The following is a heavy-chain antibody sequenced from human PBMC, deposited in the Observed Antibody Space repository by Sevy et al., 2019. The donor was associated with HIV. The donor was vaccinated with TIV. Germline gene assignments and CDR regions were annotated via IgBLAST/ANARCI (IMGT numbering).Heavy chain of an antibody. CDR3: VKEVSEYSYSDY. V-gene: IGHV3-23*01. CDR2: ISGSAHRT. Sequence: GGSLRLACAASGFTFSNYAMSWVRQTPGKGLEWVSAISGSAHRTYYPDSVKGRFTISRDNCKNTLFLQMNRLRAEDTAVYYCVKEVSEYSYSDYWGQGTLVTVSS. CDR1: GFTFSNYA. D-gene: IGHD5-18*01. J-gene: IGHJ4*02.